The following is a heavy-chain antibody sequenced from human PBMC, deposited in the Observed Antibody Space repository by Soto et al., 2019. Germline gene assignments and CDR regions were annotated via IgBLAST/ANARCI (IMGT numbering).Heavy chain of an antibody. CDR1: GFTFITYC. J-gene: IGHJ6*02. V-gene: IGHV3-7*01. Sequence: LTLTCTFSGFTFITYCMSWVRQAPGKGLEWVANIKEDGSEKYYVDSVEGRFTISRDNAKNSLYLQMTSLRAEDTALYYCARGWGYFDSSGFPYLYAMDVWGQGTTVTVSS. D-gene: IGHD3-22*01. CDR3: ARGWGYFDSSGFPYLYAMDV. CDR2: IKEDGSEK.